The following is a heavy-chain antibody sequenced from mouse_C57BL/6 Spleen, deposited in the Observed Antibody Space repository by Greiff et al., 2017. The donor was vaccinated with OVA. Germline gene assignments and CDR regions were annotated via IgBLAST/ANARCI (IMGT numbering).Heavy chain of an antibody. V-gene: IGHV5-6*01. CDR1: GFTFSSYG. CDR3: ARPYYSNYTFAY. J-gene: IGHJ3*01. Sequence: EVQVVESGGDLVKPGGSLKLSCAASGFTFSSYGMSWVRQTPDKRLEWVATISSGGSYTYYPDRVKGRFTISRDNAKNTLYLQMSSLKSEDTAMYYCARPYYSNYTFAYWGQGTLVTVSA. D-gene: IGHD2-5*01. CDR2: ISSGGSYT.